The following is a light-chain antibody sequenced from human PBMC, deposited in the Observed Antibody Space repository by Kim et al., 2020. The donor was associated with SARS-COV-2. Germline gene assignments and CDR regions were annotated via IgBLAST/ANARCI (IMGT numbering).Light chain of an antibody. CDR3: QQRGNWPPYT. Sequence: EIVLTQSPATLSLSPGERATLSCRASQSVSSYLAWYQQKPGQAPRLLIYDASNRATGIPARFSGSGSGTDFTLTISSLEPEDFAGYYCQQRGNWPPYTFGQGTKLEI. CDR2: DAS. J-gene: IGKJ2*01. CDR1: QSVSSY. V-gene: IGKV3-11*01.